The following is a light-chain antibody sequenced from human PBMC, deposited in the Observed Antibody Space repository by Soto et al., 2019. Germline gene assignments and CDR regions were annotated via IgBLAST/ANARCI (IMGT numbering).Light chain of an antibody. V-gene: IGKV1-5*03. CDR2: KAS. Sequence: DIQMTQPRSTLSAFVGDRITITCRASQSISIWLAWYQQKAGKAPKLLIYKASSLESGVPSRFSGSGSGTESTLTIRSLQPDDFATYYSKQYNSYWTXGQGTKVDIK. CDR3: KQYNSYWT. J-gene: IGKJ1*01. CDR1: QSISIW.